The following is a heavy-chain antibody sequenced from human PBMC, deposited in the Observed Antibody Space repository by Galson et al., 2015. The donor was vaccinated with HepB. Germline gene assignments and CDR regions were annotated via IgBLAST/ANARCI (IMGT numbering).Heavy chain of an antibody. CDR3: AREGRAGIAAE. D-gene: IGHD6-13*01. J-gene: IGHJ4*02. Sequence: SLRLSCAASGFTFSSYAMHWVRQAPGKGLEWVAVISYDGSNKYYADSVKGRFTISRDNSKNTLYLQMNSLRAEDTAVYYCAREGRAGIAAEWGQGTLVTVSS. V-gene: IGHV3-30-3*01. CDR2: ISYDGSNK. CDR1: GFTFSSYA.